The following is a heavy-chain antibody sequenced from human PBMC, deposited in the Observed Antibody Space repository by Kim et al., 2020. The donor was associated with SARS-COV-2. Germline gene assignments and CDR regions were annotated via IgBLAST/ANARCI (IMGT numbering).Heavy chain of an antibody. D-gene: IGHD5-12*01. Sequence: SETLSLTCTVSGDSISSSSYYWGWIRQPPGKGLEWIGSIYYSGSTYYNPSLKSRVTISVDTSKNQFSLKLSSVTAADTAVYYCARRAGGYNHRLDPWGQGTLVTVSS. CDR2: IYYSGST. CDR1: GDSISSSSYY. CDR3: ARRAGGYNHRLDP. J-gene: IGHJ5*02. V-gene: IGHV4-39*01.